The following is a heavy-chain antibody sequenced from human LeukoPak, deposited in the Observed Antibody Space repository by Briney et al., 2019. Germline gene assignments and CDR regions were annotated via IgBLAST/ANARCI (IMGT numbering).Heavy chain of an antibody. CDR3: ARLLYSYYFDY. V-gene: IGHV1-69*04. CDR2: IIPILGIA. Sequence: SVKVSCKASGGTFSSYAISWVRQAPGQGLEWMGRIIPILGIANYAQKFQGRVTITADKSTSTAYMELSSLRSEDTAVYYCARLLYSYYFDYWGQGTLVTVSS. CDR1: GGTFSSYA. J-gene: IGHJ4*02. D-gene: IGHD2-2*02.